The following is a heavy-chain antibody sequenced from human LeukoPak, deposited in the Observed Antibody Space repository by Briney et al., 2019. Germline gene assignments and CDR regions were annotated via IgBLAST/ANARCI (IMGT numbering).Heavy chain of an antibody. V-gene: IGHV4-39*01. CDR3: ASLSDSSGYSQY. J-gene: IGHJ4*02. Sequence: SETLSLTCTVSGGSISSSSYYWGWIRQPPGKGLEWIGSIYYSGSTYYNPSLKSRVTISVDTSKNQFSLKLSSVTAADTAVYYCASLSDSSGYSQYWGQGTLVTVSS. D-gene: IGHD3-22*01. CDR1: GGSISSSSYY. CDR2: IYYSGST.